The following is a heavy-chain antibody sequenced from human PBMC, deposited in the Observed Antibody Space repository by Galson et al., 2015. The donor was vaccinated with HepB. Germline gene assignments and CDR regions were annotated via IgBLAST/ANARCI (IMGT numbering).Heavy chain of an antibody. CDR2: INPNSGGT. Sequence: SVKVSCKASGYTFTGYYMHWVRQAPGQGLEWMGWINPNSGGTNYAQKFQGRVTMTRDTSIGTAYMELSRLRSDDTAVYYCAREYDSWSGYYFHYWGQGTLVTVSS. CDR3: AREYDSWSGYYFHY. V-gene: IGHV1-2*02. CDR1: GYTFTGYY. J-gene: IGHJ4*02. D-gene: IGHD3-3*01.